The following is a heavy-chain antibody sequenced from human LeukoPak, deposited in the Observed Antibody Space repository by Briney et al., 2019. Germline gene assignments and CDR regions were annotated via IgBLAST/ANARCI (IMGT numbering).Heavy chain of an antibody. CDR1: GGSISSFF. CDR2: IYYSGNT. D-gene: IGHD7-27*01. J-gene: IGHJ4*02. CDR3: AREWGLS. V-gene: IGHV4-59*12. Sequence: PSETLSLTCTVSGGSISSFFWSWIRQPPGKGLEWIGYIYYSGNTNYNPSLKSRVSISVDTSKNQFSLKLSSVTAADTAVYYCAREWGLSWGQGTLVTVSS.